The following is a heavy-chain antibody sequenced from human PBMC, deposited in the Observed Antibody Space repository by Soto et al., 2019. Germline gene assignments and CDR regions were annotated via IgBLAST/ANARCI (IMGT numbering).Heavy chain of an antibody. CDR2: IRSKAYGETT. CDR1: GFTFGDYA. CDR3: SRGFYANTSYPRFDF. Sequence: GGSLRLSCTGSGFTFGDYAVSWFRQAPGKGLECVGFIRSKAYGETTDYAASVKGRFTISRDDSRTIAYLRMNSLKTEDTATYYCSRGFYANTSYPRFDFWGQGP. V-gene: IGHV3-49*03. J-gene: IGHJ4*02. D-gene: IGHD2-21*01.